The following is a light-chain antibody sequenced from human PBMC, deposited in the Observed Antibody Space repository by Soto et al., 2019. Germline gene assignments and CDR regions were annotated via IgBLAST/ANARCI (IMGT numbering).Light chain of an antibody. CDR1: SSNFGAGFD. J-gene: IGLJ1*01. Sequence: SVLTQPPSVSGAPGQRVTIPCTGTSSNFGAGFDVHWYQQVPGTAPKLLVYGSYNRPSGVPDRFSGSKSGTSASLAITGLQAEDEADFYCQSYDSSLSAWVFGTGTKVTVL. CDR2: GSY. V-gene: IGLV1-40*01. CDR3: QSYDSSLSAWV.